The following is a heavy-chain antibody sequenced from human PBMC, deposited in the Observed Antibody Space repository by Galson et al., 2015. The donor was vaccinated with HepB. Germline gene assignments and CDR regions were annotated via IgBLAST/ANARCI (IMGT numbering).Heavy chain of an antibody. CDR3: AKVSSTGTTRGSFDY. Sequence: SLRLSCATSEFTFSGYALNWVRRPPGKGLEWVSVISASGGSTYYADSVKGRFTISRDNSKNTLYLQMNSLRAEDTAVYYCAKVSSTGTTRGSFDYWGQGTLVTVSS. CDR1: EFTFSGYA. J-gene: IGHJ4*02. CDR2: ISASGGST. V-gene: IGHV3-23*01. D-gene: IGHD1-1*01.